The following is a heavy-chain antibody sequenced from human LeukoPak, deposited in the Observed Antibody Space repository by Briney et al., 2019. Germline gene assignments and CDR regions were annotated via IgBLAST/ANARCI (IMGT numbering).Heavy chain of an antibody. CDR2: INHSGST. Sequence: SETLSLTCAVYGGSFSGYYWSWIRQPPGKGLEWIGEINHSGSTNYNPSLKSRVTISVDTSKNQFSLKLSSVTAADTAVYYCARRSIYGSGVDIWGQGTMVTVSS. V-gene: IGHV4-34*01. CDR1: GGSFSGYY. J-gene: IGHJ3*02. D-gene: IGHD3-10*01. CDR3: ARRSIYGSGVDI.